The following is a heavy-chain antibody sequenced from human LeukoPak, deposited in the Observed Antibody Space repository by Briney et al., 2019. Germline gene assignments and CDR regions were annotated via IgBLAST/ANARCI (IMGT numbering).Heavy chain of an antibody. CDR1: GFTFSGSA. Sequence: GGSLRLSCAASGFTFSGSAMTWVRQAPGKGLEWVSVIYSGGSTYYADSVKGRFTISRDDSKNTVYLQMNSLRVEDTAVYYCARVKVGITYWFDPWGQGTLVTVSS. CDR3: ARVKVGITYWFDP. D-gene: IGHD1-26*01. J-gene: IGHJ5*02. V-gene: IGHV3-66*01. CDR2: IYSGGST.